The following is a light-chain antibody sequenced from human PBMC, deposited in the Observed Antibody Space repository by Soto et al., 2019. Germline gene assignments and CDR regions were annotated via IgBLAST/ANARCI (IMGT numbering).Light chain of an antibody. CDR2: DAS. CDR1: QSVSGY. CDR3: QQRSNWPST. J-gene: IGKJ4*01. Sequence: EIVLTQSPATLSLSPGNRAILSCRASQSVSGYLAWYQQKPGQAPRLLIYDASNRATGIPARFSGSGSGTDFPLTHPRPEPEGFAVYYCQQRSNWPSTFGGGTKVEI. V-gene: IGKV3-11*01.